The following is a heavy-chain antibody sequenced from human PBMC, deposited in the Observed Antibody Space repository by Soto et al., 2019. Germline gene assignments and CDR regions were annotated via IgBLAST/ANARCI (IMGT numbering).Heavy chain of an antibody. V-gene: IGHV3-66*01. D-gene: IGHD2-21*01. CDR2: IYSDGST. CDR3: TRDPTTSIVTDY. CDR1: GITVITNY. Sequence: EVQLVESGGGLVQPGGSLRLSCADSGITVITNYISWVRQAPGQGLEWVSGIYSDGSTHYADSVKGRFTISRDNSKNTLYLQLNTLRAEDTGVYYCTRDPTTSIVTDYWGQGTLVTVSS. J-gene: IGHJ4*02.